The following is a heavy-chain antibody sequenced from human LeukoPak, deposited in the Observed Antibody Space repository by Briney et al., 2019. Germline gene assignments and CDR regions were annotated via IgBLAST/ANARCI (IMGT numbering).Heavy chain of an antibody. CDR2: MSSSDDGR. D-gene: IGHD2-15*01. CDR1: GFTFSSYA. CDR3: AKAPVTSCRGAFCYPFDY. Sequence: WGSLRLSCAASGFTFSSYAMSWVRQAPGKGLEWVSAMSSSDDGRYYAASVRGRFTISRDTSRSTLYLQMNSLRAEDAAVYYCAKAPVTSCRGAFCYPFDYWGQGTLVTVSS. J-gene: IGHJ4*02. V-gene: IGHV3-23*01.